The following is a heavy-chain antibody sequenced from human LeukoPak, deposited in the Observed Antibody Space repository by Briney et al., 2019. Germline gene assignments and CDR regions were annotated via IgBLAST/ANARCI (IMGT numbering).Heavy chain of an antibody. J-gene: IGHJ4*02. Sequence: PEGSLRLSCAASGFTLSSYSMHWVRQAPGKGLEWVAFIRYDGSNKKYADSVKGRFTISRDNAKNSVFLQMNSLRAEDTAVYYCARRVIAVGLDYWGQGTLVTVSS. CDR1: GFTLSSYS. V-gene: IGHV3-30*02. CDR2: IRYDGSNK. CDR3: ARRVIAVGLDY. D-gene: IGHD2-21*01.